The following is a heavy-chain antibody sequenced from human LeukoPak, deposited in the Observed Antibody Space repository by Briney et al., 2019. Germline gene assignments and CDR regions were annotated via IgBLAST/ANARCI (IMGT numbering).Heavy chain of an antibody. CDR1: GFTFSSYA. CDR3: VRDGNDWPLDY. CDR2: ISGSGGST. J-gene: IGHJ4*02. D-gene: IGHD3-9*01. Sequence: GGSLRLSCAASGFTFSSYAMSWVRQAPGKGLEWVSAISGSGGSTYYADSVKGRFTISRDKSKNTLYLQMNSLRAEDTAVYYCVRDGNDWPLDYWGQGTLVTVSS. V-gene: IGHV3-23*01.